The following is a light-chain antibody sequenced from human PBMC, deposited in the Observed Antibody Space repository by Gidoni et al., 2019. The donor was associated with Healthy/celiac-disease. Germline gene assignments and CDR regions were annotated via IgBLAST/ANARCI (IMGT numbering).Light chain of an antibody. CDR1: QSICSD. V-gene: IGKV1-39*01. CDR3: QQSYSTPYT. Sequence: DIQMPQSPSSLSASVGDRVTITCRASQSICSDLNWYQQKPGKAPKLLIYAAASVQSGVPSRFSGSGSGTDFTPTISSRQPEDFATYYCQQSYSTPYTFGQGTKLEIK. CDR2: AAA. J-gene: IGKJ2*01.